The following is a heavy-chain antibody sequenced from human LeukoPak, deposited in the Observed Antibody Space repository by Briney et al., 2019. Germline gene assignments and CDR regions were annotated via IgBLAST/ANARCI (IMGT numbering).Heavy chain of an antibody. CDR3: AKDDIVVEPAANVGWDI. D-gene: IGHD2-2*01. CDR2: ISGSGGST. Sequence: QPGGSLRPSCAASGFTFSSYAMSWVRQAPGKGLEWVSAISGSGGSTYYADSVKGRFTISRDNSKNTLYLQMNSLRAEDTAVYYCAKDDIVVEPAANVGWDIWGQGTMATVSS. CDR1: GFTFSSYA. V-gene: IGHV3-23*01. J-gene: IGHJ3*02.